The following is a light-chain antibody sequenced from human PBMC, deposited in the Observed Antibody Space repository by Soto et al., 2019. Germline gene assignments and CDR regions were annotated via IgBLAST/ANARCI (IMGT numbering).Light chain of an antibody. V-gene: IGLV1-40*01. CDR1: SSNIGAGYD. CDR3: QSYDSSLSGYV. J-gene: IGLJ1*01. Sequence: QSVLTQPPSVCGAPGQRVTISCTGSSSNIGAGYDVHWYQQLPGTAPKLLIYNNNNRPSGVPDRFSGSKSGTSASLAITGLQAEDEADYYCQSYDSSLSGYVFGTGTKVTVL. CDR2: NNN.